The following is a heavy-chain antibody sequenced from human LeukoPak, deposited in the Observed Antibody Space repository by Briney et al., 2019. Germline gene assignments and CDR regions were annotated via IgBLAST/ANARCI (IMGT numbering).Heavy chain of an antibody. D-gene: IGHD3-10*01. J-gene: IGHJ3*02. CDR2: IYHSGST. Sequence: SETLSLTCTVSGGSIRNYYWSWIRQPPGKGLEWIGYIYHSGSTNYNPSLKSRVTISVDKSKNQFSLKLSSVTAADTAVYYCARDHRLLWFGELSAFDIWGQGTMVTVSS. V-gene: IGHV4-59*12. CDR3: ARDHRLLWFGELSAFDI. CDR1: GGSIRNYY.